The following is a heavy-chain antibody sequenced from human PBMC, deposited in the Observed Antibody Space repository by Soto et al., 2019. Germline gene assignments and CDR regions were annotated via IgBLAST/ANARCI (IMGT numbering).Heavy chain of an antibody. Sequence: QVQLQQWGAGLLKPSETLSLTCAVYGGSLSGYYWSWIRQSPGKGLEWIGEINHSGSTNYNPSLKRPVTIPVDQAKNQSSRTHCFVTAPDTAAYYCARAWGGVPDSWGRGTLVTVSS. CDR1: GGSLSGYY. CDR2: INHSGST. CDR3: ARAWGGVPDS. J-gene: IGHJ5*01. V-gene: IGHV4-34*01. D-gene: IGHD3-16*01.